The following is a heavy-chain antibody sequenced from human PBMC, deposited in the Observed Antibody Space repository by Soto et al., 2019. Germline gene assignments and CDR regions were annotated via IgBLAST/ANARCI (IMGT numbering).Heavy chain of an antibody. V-gene: IGHV3-23*01. Sequence: GGSLRLSCAASGFTFSSYAMSWVRQAPGKGLEWVSAISGSGGSTYYADSVKGRFTISRDNSKNTLYLQMNSLRAEDTAVYYCAKAEYYDILTGYPNYYYYGMDVWGQGTTVTVSS. CDR1: GFTFSSYA. CDR2: ISGSGGST. CDR3: AKAEYYDILTGYPNYYYYGMDV. J-gene: IGHJ6*02. D-gene: IGHD3-9*01.